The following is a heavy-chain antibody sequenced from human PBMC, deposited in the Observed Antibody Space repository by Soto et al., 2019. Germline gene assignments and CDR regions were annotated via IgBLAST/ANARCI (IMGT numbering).Heavy chain of an antibody. CDR3: ARVGGSSWH. D-gene: IGHD6-6*01. CDR1: GFTFSSYW. Sequence: EAQLVESGGGLVQPGGSLRLSCAASGFTFSSYWMHWVRQAPGKGLVWVSRINGDGGTTNYADSVKGRFTISRDNAKNTLFLQMNSLRVEDAAVYYCARVGGSSWHWGQGTLVTVSS. J-gene: IGHJ4*02. CDR2: INGDGGTT. V-gene: IGHV3-74*01.